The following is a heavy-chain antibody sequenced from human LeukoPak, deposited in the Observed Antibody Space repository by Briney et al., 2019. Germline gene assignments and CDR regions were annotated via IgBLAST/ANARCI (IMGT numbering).Heavy chain of an antibody. J-gene: IGHJ4*02. V-gene: IGHV4-39*07. CDR3: ARDSGAYGSGSYYRDY. CDR2: IYYSGST. CDR1: GVSISSSSYY. Sequence: KPSETLSLTCTVSGVSISSSSYYWGWLRQPPGKGLEWIGSIYYSGSTYYNPSLKSRVTISVDTSKNQFSLKLSSVTAADTAVYYCARDSGAYGSGSYYRDYWGQGTLVTVSS. D-gene: IGHD3-10*01.